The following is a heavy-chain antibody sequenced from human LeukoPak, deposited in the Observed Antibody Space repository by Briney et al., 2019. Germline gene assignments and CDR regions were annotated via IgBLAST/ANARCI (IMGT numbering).Heavy chain of an antibody. CDR3: ARATRTYSGYDYDFDY. CDR2: ISSSSSTI. CDR1: GFTFSSYW. D-gene: IGHD5-12*01. J-gene: IGHJ4*02. Sequence: GGSLRLSCAASGFTFSSYWMSWVRQAPGKGLEWVSYISSSSSTIYYADSVKGRFTISRDNAKNSLYLQMNSLRAEDTAVYYCARATRTYSGYDYDFDYWGQGTLVTVSS. V-gene: IGHV3-48*01.